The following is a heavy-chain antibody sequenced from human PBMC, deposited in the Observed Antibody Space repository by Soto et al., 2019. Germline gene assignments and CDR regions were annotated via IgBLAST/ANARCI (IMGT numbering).Heavy chain of an antibody. CDR2: IKPDGSET. CDR3: TSSTSGMTYHAVFDF. V-gene: IGHV3-7*03. Sequence: XVFLRISFAASGLTFSGHCMTWVRQTPGEGLQWVAAIKPDGSETFYVDSVKGRFTISRDNARNSLFLQMDSLRAEDTAVYYCTSSTSGMTYHAVFDFWGQGTLVTVSS. J-gene: IGHJ4*02. D-gene: IGHD2-2*01. CDR1: GLTFSGHC.